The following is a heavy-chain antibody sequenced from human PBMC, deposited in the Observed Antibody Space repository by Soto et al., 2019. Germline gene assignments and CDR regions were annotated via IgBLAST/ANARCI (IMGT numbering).Heavy chain of an antibody. J-gene: IGHJ3*01. D-gene: IGHD3-10*01. CDR2: ISYDGSNK. CDR3: AKGRAFSETWPHDAFDL. CDR1: GFTSSSYG. Sequence: QVQLVESGGGVVQPGRSLRLSCAVSGFTSSSYGMHWVRQAPGKGLEWVAVISYDGSNKYYADSVKGRFAISRDNSKNTLYLQMNSLRAEDTAVYYCAKGRAFSETWPHDAFDLWGQGTMVTVSS. V-gene: IGHV3-30*18.